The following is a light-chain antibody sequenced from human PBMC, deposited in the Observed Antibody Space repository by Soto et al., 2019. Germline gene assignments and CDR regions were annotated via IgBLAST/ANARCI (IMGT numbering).Light chain of an antibody. J-gene: IGKJ1*01. CDR3: LQDYTYPWT. CDR1: QGIRNE. V-gene: IGKV1-6*01. CDR2: AAS. Sequence: AIQVTQSPSSLSASVGDTVTITCRASQGIRNELGWYQQKPGKAPKLLIYAASTLQSEVPSRFSGSGSGTDFTLTISSLQPEDFATYYSLQDYTYPWTFGQGTKVEIK.